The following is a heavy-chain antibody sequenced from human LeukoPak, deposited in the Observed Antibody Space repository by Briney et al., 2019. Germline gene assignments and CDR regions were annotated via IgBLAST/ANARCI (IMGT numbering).Heavy chain of an antibody. CDR2: IRSKAYGGTT. J-gene: IGHJ4*02. Sequence: GGSLRLPCTASGFTFGDYAMSWVRQAPGKGLEWVGFIRSKAYGGTTEYAASVKGRFIISRDDSKSIAYLQMNSLKTEDTAVYYCTRDQTPYYWGQGTLVTVSS. V-gene: IGHV3-49*04. CDR3: TRDQTPYY. CDR1: GFTFGDYA.